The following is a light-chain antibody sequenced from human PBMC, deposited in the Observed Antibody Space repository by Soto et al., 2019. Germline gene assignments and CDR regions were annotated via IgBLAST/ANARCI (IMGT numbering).Light chain of an antibody. CDR3: QQRYTWWT. CDR1: QSVGSY. CDR2: GAS. Sequence: EIVLTQSPATLSLSPGERATLSCRASQSVGSYLAWYQQKPGQAPRLLIYGASNRATGIPARFSGSGSGTDFTLTIRSLEPEDFAVYFCQQRYTWWTFGQGTQVEV. J-gene: IGKJ1*01. V-gene: IGKV3-11*01.